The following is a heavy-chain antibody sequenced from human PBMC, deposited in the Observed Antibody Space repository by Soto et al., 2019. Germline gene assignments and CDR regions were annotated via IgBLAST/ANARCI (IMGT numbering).Heavy chain of an antibody. CDR3: ARDGEGCSSTSCYYYYGMAV. CDR1: GYTFTSYG. V-gene: IGHV1-18*04. D-gene: IGHD2-2*01. Sequence: QVQLVQSGAEVKKPGASVKVSCKASGYTFTSYGISWVRQAPGQGLESMGWISAYNGNTNYAQKLQGRVTMTTDTSTSTAYMELRSRRSDDTAVYYCARDGEGCSSTSCYYYYGMAVWGQGTTVTVSS. J-gene: IGHJ6*02. CDR2: ISAYNGNT.